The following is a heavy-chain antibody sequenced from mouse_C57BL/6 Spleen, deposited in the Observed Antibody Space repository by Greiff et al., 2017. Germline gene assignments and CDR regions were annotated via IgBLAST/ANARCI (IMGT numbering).Heavy chain of an antibody. V-gene: IGHV5-12*01. D-gene: IGHD1-1*01. CDR3: ARQGITTVYFDY. Sequence: EVMLVESGGGLVQPGGSLTLSCAASGFTFSDYYMYWVRQTPEKRLEWVAYISNGGGSTYYPDTVKGRFTISRDNAKNTLYLQMSRLKSEDTAMYYCARQGITTVYFDYWGQGTTLTVSS. CDR2: ISNGGGST. CDR1: GFTFSDYY. J-gene: IGHJ2*01.